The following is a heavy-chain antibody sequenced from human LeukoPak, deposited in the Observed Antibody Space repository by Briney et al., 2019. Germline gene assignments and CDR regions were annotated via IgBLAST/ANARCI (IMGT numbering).Heavy chain of an antibody. V-gene: IGHV3-7*01. Sequence: GGSLRLSCVASGSGFTFSEFWMGWVRQAPGERLEWVANIKGDGSETYYVDSVKGRFTISRDNVKSSVYLQMNSLRADDTSMYRCAREAYCGGPSCFAVNYMDVWGKGTTVTVSS. CDR2: IKGDGSET. J-gene: IGHJ6*03. CDR1: GSGFTFSEFW. D-gene: IGHD2-2*01. CDR3: AREAYCGGPSCFAVNYMDV.